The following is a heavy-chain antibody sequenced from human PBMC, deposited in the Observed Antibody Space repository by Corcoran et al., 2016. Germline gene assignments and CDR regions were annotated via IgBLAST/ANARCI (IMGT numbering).Heavy chain of an antibody. CDR3: AGQQPNREIGPTQQFDY. CDR2: IFHSGST. CDR1: GGSISSSSDY. D-gene: IGHD6-13*01. Sequence: QLQLQESGPGLVKPSETLSLTCTVSGGSISSSSDYWGWIRQPPGKGLEWIGTIFHSGSTYYNPSLKSRVTISVDTSKNQFSLKLTSVTAADTAVYDSAGQQPNREIGPTQQFDYWGQGTLVTVSS. V-gene: IGHV4-39*01. J-gene: IGHJ4*02.